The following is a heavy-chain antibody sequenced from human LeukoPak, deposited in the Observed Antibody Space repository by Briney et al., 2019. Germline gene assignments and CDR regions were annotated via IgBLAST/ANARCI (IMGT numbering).Heavy chain of an antibody. V-gene: IGHV4-59*01. CDR2: IYYSGST. CDR1: GVSISSYY. CDR3: ARSGFRGVIDY. J-gene: IGHJ4*02. D-gene: IGHD3-10*01. Sequence: SETLSLTCTVSGVSISSYYWSWLRQPPGKGLEWIGYIYYSGSTNYNPSLKSRVTISVDTSKNQFSLKLSSVTAADTAVYYCARSGFRGVIDYWGQGTLVTVSS.